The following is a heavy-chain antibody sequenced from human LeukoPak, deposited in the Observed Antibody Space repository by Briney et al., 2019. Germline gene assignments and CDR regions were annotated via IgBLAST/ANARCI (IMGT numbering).Heavy chain of an antibody. V-gene: IGHV4-34*01. CDR1: GGSFSGYY. CDR3: ARPATAGTGGWFDP. D-gene: IGHD6-13*01. CDR2: INHSGST. J-gene: IGHJ5*02. Sequence: PSETLSLTCAVYGGSFSGYYWSWIRQPPGKGLEWIGEINHSGSTNYNPSLKSRVTISVDTSKNQFSLKLSSVTAADTAVYYCARPATAGTGGWFDPWGQGTLVTVSS.